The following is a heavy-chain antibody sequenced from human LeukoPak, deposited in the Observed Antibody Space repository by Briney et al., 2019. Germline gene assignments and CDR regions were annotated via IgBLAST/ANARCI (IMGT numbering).Heavy chain of an antibody. V-gene: IGHV3-53*01. CDR1: GFTVSSNY. D-gene: IGHD2-2*01. CDR3: ARTLGSSTTSAALDY. Sequence: GGSLRLSCAASGFTVSSNYMSWVRQAPGKGLEWVSVIYSGGSTYYADSVKGRFTISRDNSKNTLYLQMNSLRAEDTAVYYCARTLGSSTTSAALDYWGQGTLVTVSS. CDR2: IYSGGST. J-gene: IGHJ4*02.